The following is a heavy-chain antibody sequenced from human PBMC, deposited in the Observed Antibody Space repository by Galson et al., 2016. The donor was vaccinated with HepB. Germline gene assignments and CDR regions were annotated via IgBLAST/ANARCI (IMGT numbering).Heavy chain of an antibody. CDR2: VDYIGST. J-gene: IGHJ4*02. CDR3: ARVGPSHTRSWTYCFDC. V-gene: IGHV4-59*01. CDR1: GGSIRGYS. Sequence: SETLSLTCSVSGGSIRGYSWGWIRQPPGKGLEWMGYVDYIGSTNYNPSLKNRVIMSIDTPKNRFSLSLRSVTAADTAVYFCARVGPSHTRSWTYCFDCWGQGSLVTVSS. D-gene: IGHD6-13*01.